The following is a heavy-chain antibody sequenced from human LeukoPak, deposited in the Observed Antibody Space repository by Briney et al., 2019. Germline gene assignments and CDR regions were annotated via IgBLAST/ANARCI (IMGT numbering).Heavy chain of an antibody. V-gene: IGHV3-21*01. CDR2: ISSSSSYI. D-gene: IGHD2-8*02. CDR1: GFTFSSYS. Sequence: GGSLRLSCAASGFTFSSYSMNWVRQAPGKGLEWVSSISSSSSYIYYADSVKGRFTISRDNAKNPLYLQMNSLRAEDTAVYYCAKADYWSPATAPFDPWGQGTLVTVSS. CDR3: AKADYWSPATAPFDP. J-gene: IGHJ5*02.